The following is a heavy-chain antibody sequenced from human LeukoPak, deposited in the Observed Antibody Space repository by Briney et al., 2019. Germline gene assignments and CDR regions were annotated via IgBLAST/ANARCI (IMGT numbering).Heavy chain of an antibody. Sequence: PGRSLRLPGPAPGSTLSIYGMHWARRAPGKGLEWVAVIWNEGSNKYNADSVKGRFTVTRDNSKNTLYLQMDNPRGEDTAVYCCGGSGYDYRDYYGMDVWGKGTTVTVSS. CDR1: GSTLSIYG. CDR2: IWNEGSNK. J-gene: IGHJ6*04. V-gene: IGHV3-33*01. D-gene: IGHD5-12*01. CDR3: GGSGYDYRDYYGMDV.